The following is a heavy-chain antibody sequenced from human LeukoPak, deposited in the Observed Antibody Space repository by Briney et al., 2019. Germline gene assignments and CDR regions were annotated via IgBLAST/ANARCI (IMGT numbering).Heavy chain of an antibody. CDR2: ISAYNGNT. J-gene: IGHJ4*02. D-gene: IGHD4-17*01. V-gene: IGHV1-18*01. CDR1: GYTFTSYG. CDR3: ARDKGPLYGDYVASY. Sequence: GASVKVSCKASGYTFTSYGISWVRQAPGQGLEWMGWISAYNGNTNYAQKLQGRVTMTTDTSTSTAYMELRSLRSDDTAVYYCARDKGPLYGDYVASYWGQGTLVTVSS.